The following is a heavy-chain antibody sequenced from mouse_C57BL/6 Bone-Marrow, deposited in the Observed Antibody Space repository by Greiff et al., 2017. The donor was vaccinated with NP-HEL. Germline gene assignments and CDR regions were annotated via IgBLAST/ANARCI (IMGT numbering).Heavy chain of an antibody. J-gene: IGHJ2*01. CDR3: AINYYGAY. CDR2: ISSGGSYT. V-gene: IGHV5-6*01. CDR1: GFTFSSYG. Sequence: EVNLVESGGDLVKPGGSLKLSCAASGFTFSSYGMSWVRQTPDKRLEWVATISSGGSYTYYPDSVKGRFTISRDNAKNTLYLQMSSLKSEDTAMYYCAINYYGAYWGQGTTLTVSS.